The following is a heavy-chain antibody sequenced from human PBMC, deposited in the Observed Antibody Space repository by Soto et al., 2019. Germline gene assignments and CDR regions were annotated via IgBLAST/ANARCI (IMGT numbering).Heavy chain of an antibody. CDR1: RFTFSDDA. J-gene: IGHJ4*02. Sequence: PGVSLRLSCAASRFTFSDDAMNWVRQAPGQGLEWVSVISGSGVNTYYEDSVKGRFTISRDNSQNTLYLQMNSLRAEDTAVYYRAKGSYSGWRGSFDSWGQGTLVTVSS. V-gene: IGHV3-23*01. CDR2: ISGSGVNT. D-gene: IGHD6-19*01. CDR3: AKGSYSGWRGSFDS.